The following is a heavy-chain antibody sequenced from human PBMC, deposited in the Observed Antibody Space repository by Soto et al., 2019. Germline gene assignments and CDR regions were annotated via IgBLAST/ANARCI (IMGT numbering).Heavy chain of an antibody. D-gene: IGHD1-1*01. CDR3: ARGRYGDY. Sequence: QVHLVQSGAEVKKPGASVKVSCKGSGYAFTTYGITWVRQAPGQGLEWMGWISAHNGNTNYAQKLQGRVTVTRDTATSTAYMELRSLRSDDTAVYYCARGRYGDYCGQGALVTVSS. J-gene: IGHJ4*02. CDR1: GYAFTTYG. V-gene: IGHV1-18*01. CDR2: ISAHNGNT.